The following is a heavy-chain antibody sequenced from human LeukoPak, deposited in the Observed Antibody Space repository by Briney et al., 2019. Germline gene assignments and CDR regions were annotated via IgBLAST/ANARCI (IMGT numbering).Heavy chain of an antibody. J-gene: IGHJ4*02. CDR1: GFTFSSYS. V-gene: IGHV3-21*06. Sequence: GGSLRLSCAASGFTFSSYSMNWVRQAPGKGLEWVSSISSTSNYADSVKGRFTISRDNAKNSLYLQMNSLRAEDTAVYYCARDGHFDYWGQGALVTVSS. CDR3: ARDGHFDY. CDR2: ISSTS.